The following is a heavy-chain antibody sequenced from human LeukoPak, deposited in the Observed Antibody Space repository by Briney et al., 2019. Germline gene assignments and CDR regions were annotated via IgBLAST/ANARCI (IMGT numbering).Heavy chain of an antibody. D-gene: IGHD5-24*01. J-gene: IGHJ4*02. CDR2: IKYDGIDK. V-gene: IGHV3-7*01. CDR3: VRNRGWLQFDN. CDR1: GFTFSSYS. Sequence: GGSLRLSCAASGFTFSSYSMNWVRQAPGKGLEWVAMIKYDGIDKQYLDSVKGRFTISRDNAKNSVYLEMNSLRAEDTAMYYCVRNRGWLQFDNWGQGTLVTVSS.